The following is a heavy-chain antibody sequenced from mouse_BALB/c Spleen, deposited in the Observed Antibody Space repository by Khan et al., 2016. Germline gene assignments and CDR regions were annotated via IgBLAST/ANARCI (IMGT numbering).Heavy chain of an antibody. V-gene: IGHV1-87*01. CDR3: ARYGKGYYFDS. CDR1: GYTFTSYW. J-gene: IGHJ2*01. Sequence: QVQLKESGAELARPGASVKLSCKASGYTFTSYWMQWVKQRPGQGLEWLGAIYPGDGDTRYTQKFKGKATLTADKSSSTAYMQLSSLASEDSAVYYCARYGKGYYFDSWGQGTTLTVSS. D-gene: IGHD2-1*01. CDR2: IYPGDGDT.